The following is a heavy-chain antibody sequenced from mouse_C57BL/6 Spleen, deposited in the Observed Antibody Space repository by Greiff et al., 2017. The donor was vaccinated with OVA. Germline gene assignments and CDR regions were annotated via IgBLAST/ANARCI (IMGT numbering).Heavy chain of an antibody. J-gene: IGHJ1*03. CDR3: ARPLTGPDWYFDV. V-gene: IGHV5-17*01. Sequence: EVMLVESGGGLVKPGGSLKLSCAASGFTFSDYGMHWVRQAPEKGLEWVAYISSGSSTIYYADTVKGRFTISRDNAKNTLFLQMTSLRSEDTAMYYCARPLTGPDWYFDVWGTGTTVTVSS. D-gene: IGHD4-1*01. CDR1: GFTFSDYG. CDR2: ISSGSSTI.